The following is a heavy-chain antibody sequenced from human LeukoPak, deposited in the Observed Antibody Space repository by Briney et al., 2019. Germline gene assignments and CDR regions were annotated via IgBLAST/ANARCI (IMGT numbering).Heavy chain of an antibody. Sequence: PGGSLRLSCAAPGFTFSSYSMNWVRQAPGKGLEWVSYISSSSSTIYYADSVKGRFTISRDNAKNSLYLQMNSLRAEDTAVYYCARGLPIVVVPAAGDYWGQGTLVTVSS. CDR1: GFTFSSYS. CDR3: ARGLPIVVVPAAGDY. D-gene: IGHD2-2*01. CDR2: ISSSSSTI. V-gene: IGHV3-48*01. J-gene: IGHJ4*02.